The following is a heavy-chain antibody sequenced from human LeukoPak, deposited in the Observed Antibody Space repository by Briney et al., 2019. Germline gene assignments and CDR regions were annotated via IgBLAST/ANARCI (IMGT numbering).Heavy chain of an antibody. D-gene: IGHD4-23*01. CDR2: INPNSGGT. V-gene: IGHV1-2*02. CDR1: GYTFTGYY. Sequence: GASVKASCKASGYTFTGYYMHWVRQAPGQGLEWMGWINPNSGGTNYAQKFQGRVTMTRDTSISTAYMELSRLRSDDTAVYYCARVAPYYGGNSEYWFDPWGQGTLVTVSS. J-gene: IGHJ5*02. CDR3: ARVAPYYGGNSEYWFDP.